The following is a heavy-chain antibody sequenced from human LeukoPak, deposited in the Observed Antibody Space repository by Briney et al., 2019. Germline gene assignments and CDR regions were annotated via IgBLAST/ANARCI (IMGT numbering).Heavy chain of an antibody. CDR1: GFTVSSNY. CDR3: ARDSAYYYDSSSYWGGVDY. V-gene: IGHV3-66*02. J-gene: IGHJ4*02. Sequence: GGSLRLSCAASGFTVSSNYMSWVRQAPGKGLEWVSVIYSGGSTYYADSVKGRFTISRDNSKNTLYLQMNSLRAEDTAVYYCARDSAYYYDSSSYWGGVDYWGQGTLVTVSS. CDR2: IYSGGST. D-gene: IGHD3-22*01.